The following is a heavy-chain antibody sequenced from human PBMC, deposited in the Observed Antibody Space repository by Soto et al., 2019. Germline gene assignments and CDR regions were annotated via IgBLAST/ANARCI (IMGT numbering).Heavy chain of an antibody. Sequence: SETLSLTCTVSGGSISSGDYYWSWIRQPPGKGLEWIGYIYYSGSTYYNPSLKSRVTISVDTSKNQFSLKLSSVTAADTAVYYCARDLFPAVRFLEWLPPVWGQGTLVTVSS. CDR2: IYYSGST. D-gene: IGHD3-3*01. CDR3: ARDLFPAVRFLEWLPPV. V-gene: IGHV4-30-4*01. J-gene: IGHJ4*02. CDR1: GGSISSGDYY.